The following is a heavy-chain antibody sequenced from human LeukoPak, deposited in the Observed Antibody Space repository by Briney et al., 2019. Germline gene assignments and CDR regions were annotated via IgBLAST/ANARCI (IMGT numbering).Heavy chain of an antibody. D-gene: IGHD6-19*01. V-gene: IGHV3-21*01. Sequence: GGSLRLSCAASGFTFSSYSMNWVRQAPGKGLEWVSSISSSSSYIYYADSVKGRFTISRDNAKNSLYLQMNSLRAEDTAVYYCARGGYSSGWYFDVWGQGTMVTVSS. CDR1: GFTFSSYS. CDR3: ARGGYSSGWYFDV. J-gene: IGHJ3*01. CDR2: ISSSSSYI.